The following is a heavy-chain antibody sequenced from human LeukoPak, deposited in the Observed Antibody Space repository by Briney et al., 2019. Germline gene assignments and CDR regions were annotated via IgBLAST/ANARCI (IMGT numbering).Heavy chain of an antibody. CDR1: GGSISSSSYY. CDR2: IYYSGST. J-gene: IGHJ3*02. CDR3: ASEIAAADAFDI. D-gene: IGHD6-13*01. Sequence: SETLSLTCTVSGGSISSSSYYWGWIRQPPGKGLEWIGSIYYSGSTYYNPSLKSRVTISVDTSKNQFSLKLSSVTAADTAVYYCASEIAAADAFDIWGQGTMVTVSS. V-gene: IGHV4-39*01.